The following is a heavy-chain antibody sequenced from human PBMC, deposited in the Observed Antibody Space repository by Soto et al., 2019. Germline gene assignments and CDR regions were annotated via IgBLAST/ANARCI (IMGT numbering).Heavy chain of an antibody. CDR2: ISAHNGNT. Sequence: QVHLVQSGAEVKKPGASVKVSCKGSGYAFTTYGITWVRQAPGQGLEWMGWISAHNGNTNDAQKLQGRVTVTRDTSTNTAYMELRSLRSHDTAVYYCARGWYGDYWGQGAMVTVSS. J-gene: IGHJ4*02. V-gene: IGHV1-18*01. D-gene: IGHD2-15*01. CDR3: ARGWYGDY. CDR1: GYAFTTYG.